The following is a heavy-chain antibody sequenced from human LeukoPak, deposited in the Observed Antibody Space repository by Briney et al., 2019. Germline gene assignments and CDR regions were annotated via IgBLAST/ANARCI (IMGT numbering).Heavy chain of an antibody. J-gene: IGHJ2*01. CDR2: IGIAGDT. D-gene: IGHD5-12*01. Sequence: GGSLRLSCAASGFTFSSYDIHWVRQATGKGLEWVSAIGIAGDTYYPGSVKGRFTISRENAKNSLYLQMNSLSAGDTAVYYCARATNSGPWGYFDLWGRGTLVTVSS. CDR3: ARATNSGPWGYFDL. V-gene: IGHV3-13*01. CDR1: GFTFSSYD.